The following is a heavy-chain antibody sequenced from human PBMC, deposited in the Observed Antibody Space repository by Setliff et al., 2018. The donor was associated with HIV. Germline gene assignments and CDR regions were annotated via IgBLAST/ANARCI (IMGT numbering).Heavy chain of an antibody. CDR3: ARGRGIAVAGAGFDY. D-gene: IGHD6-19*01. CDR1: GGSISSGSYY. CDR2: IYTGGST. Sequence: PSETLSLTCTVSGGSISSGSYYWSWIRQPAGKGLEWIGRIYTGGSTNYNPSLKSRVTISVDTSKNPFSLKLSSVTAADTAVYYCARGRGIAVAGAGFDYWGQGTLVTVSS. J-gene: IGHJ4*02. V-gene: IGHV4-61*02.